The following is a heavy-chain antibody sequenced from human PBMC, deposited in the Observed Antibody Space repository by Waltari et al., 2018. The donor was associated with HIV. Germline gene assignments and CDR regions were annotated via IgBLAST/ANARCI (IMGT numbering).Heavy chain of an antibody. J-gene: IGHJ5*02. D-gene: IGHD3-10*01. CDR1: GASISNYY. Sequence: QVQLQESGPGLVKPSETLSLTCTVSGASISNYYWSWIRQPPGKGLEWIGYIYYSGSTNYNPSLKSRVTISAHTSKNQFSLNLSSVTAADTAVYYCARQTQAYGSGSYSPDNWFDPWGQGTLVTVSS. CDR2: IYYSGST. CDR3: ARQTQAYGSGSYSPDNWFDP. V-gene: IGHV4-59*01.